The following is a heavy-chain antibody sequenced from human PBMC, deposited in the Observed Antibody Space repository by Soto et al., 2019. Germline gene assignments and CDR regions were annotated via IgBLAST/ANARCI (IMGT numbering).Heavy chain of an antibody. CDR2: INAGNGNT. V-gene: IGHV1-3*01. Sequence: QFQLVQSGAAVKKPGASVKFSGQASGYTFTSYAMPWVRQAPGQRLEWMGLINAGNGNTKYSQKFQGRVTITRDTSASTAYMEMSSLRSEDTAVYYCARDVNLGIAVAGDAFDIWGQGTMVTVSS. J-gene: IGHJ3*02. D-gene: IGHD6-19*01. CDR1: GYTFTSYA. CDR3: ARDVNLGIAVAGDAFDI.